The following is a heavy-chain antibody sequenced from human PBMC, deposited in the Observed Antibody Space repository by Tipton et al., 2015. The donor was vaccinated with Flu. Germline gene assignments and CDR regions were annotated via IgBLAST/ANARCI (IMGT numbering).Heavy chain of an antibody. D-gene: IGHD6-13*01. V-gene: IGHV3-7*03. CDR2: IKQDGSEK. CDR3: GRALGGAAAL. J-gene: IGHJ3*01. Sequence: SLRLSCTASGITFSSFAMSWVRQAPGKGLEWVANIKQDGSEKYYVDSVKGRFTISRDNAKNSLYLQMNSLRAEDTAVYYCGRALGGAAALWGQGTMVTVSS. CDR1: GITFSSFA.